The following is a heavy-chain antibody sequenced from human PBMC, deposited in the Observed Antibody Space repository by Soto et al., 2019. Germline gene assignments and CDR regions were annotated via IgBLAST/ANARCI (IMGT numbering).Heavy chain of an antibody. V-gene: IGHV3-23*01. Sequence: GGSLRLSCAASGFIYSSYDMSWVRQAPGKGLEWVSTILVDGRTFYVDSVKGRFTISRDSSQNTVYLQMNSLTAGDTALYYCAKATATGGGAFDICGQGTMVTVSS. CDR2: ILVDGRT. CDR1: GFIYSSYD. CDR3: AKATATGGGAFDI. J-gene: IGHJ3*02. D-gene: IGHD2-8*02.